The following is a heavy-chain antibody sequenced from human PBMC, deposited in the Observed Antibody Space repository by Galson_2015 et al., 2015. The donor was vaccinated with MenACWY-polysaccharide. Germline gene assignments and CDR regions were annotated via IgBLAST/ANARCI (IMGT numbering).Heavy chain of an antibody. CDR1: GGSISSSNW. V-gene: IGHV4-4*02. CDR3: ARQTRHYYYYYMDV. Sequence: SETLSLTCAVSGGSISSSNWWSWVRQPPGKGLEWIGEIYHSGSTNYNPSLKSRVTISVDKSKNQFSLKLSSVTAADTAVYYCARQTRHYYYYYMDVWGKGTTVTVSS. J-gene: IGHJ6*03. CDR2: IYHSGST.